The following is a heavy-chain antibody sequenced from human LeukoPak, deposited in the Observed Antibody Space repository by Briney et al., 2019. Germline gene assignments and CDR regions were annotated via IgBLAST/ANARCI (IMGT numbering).Heavy chain of an antibody. V-gene: IGHV4-39*01. CDR2: IFYSGNT. CDR3: ANTPWEGHTGYDSTAFDY. CDR1: GDSISSSNYY. J-gene: IGHJ4*02. D-gene: IGHD5-12*01. Sequence: SETLSLTCTVSGDSISSSNYYWGWIRQPPGEGLQWIGSIFYSGNTYYNPSLKSRVTISVDTSKNQFSLKLPSVTAADTAVSYCANTPWEGHTGYDSTAFDYWGQGTLVTVSS.